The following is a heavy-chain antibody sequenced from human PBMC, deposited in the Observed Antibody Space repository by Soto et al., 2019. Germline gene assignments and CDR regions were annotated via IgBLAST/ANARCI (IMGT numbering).Heavy chain of an antibody. CDR2: ISGSGGKT. Sequence: EVQILESGGGLVQPGGSLRLACVVSGFNFNDYAMSWVRQAPGKGLEWMSVISGSGGKTYYADSVKGRFTISRDNSKNSLFLQVNSLRAEDTAVYYCGPPRRAYDAGDHDQEYEIEVWGHGITFIVS. CDR3: GPPRRAYDAGDHDQEYEIEV. V-gene: IGHV3-23*01. D-gene: IGHD4-17*01. J-gene: IGHJ6*02. CDR1: GFNFNDYA.